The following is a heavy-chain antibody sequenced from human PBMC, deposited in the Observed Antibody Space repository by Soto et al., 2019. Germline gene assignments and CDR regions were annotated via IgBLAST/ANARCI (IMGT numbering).Heavy chain of an antibody. Sequence: QITLKESGPTLVKPTQTLTLTCTFSGFSLSTSGVGVGWIRQPPGKALEWLALIYWDDDKRYSPSLKSRLTIHKXXSKTQVVLTMTNMDPVDTATYYCAHRLAATGLFDYWGQGTLVTVSS. CDR3: AHRLAATGLFDY. CDR2: IYWDDDK. J-gene: IGHJ4*02. CDR1: GFSLSTSGVG. V-gene: IGHV2-5*02. D-gene: IGHD6-13*01.